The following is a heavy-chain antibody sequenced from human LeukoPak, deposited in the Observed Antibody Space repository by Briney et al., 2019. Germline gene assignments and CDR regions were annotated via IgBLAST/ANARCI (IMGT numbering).Heavy chain of an antibody. D-gene: IGHD5-24*01. CDR1: GFTFSSYS. CDR2: ISSSSSTV. Sequence: PGGSLRLSCAASGFTFSSYSMNWVRQAPGKGLEWVSYISSSSSTVYYADSVKGRFTTSRDNAKNSLYLQMNSLRDEDTAVYYCARDRDGWRYFDLWGRGTLVTVSS. CDR3: ARDRDGWRYFDL. J-gene: IGHJ2*01. V-gene: IGHV3-48*02.